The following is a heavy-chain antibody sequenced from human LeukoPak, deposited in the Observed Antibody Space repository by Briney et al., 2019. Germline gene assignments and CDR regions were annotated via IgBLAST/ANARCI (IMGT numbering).Heavy chain of an antibody. CDR2: IYTSGST. D-gene: IGHD3-10*01. J-gene: IGHJ4*02. Sequence: PGGSLRLSCAASGFTFSIYAVSWVRQAPGKGLEWVSLIYTSGSTYYADSVKGRFTISRDNSKNTLYLQMNSLRAEDTAVYYCARVTTSGSYKFDYWGQGTLVTVSS. CDR1: GFTFSIYA. CDR3: ARVTTSGSYKFDY. V-gene: IGHV3-53*01.